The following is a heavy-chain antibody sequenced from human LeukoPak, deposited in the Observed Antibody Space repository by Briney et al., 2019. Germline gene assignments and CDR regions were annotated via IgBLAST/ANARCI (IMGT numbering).Heavy chain of an antibody. CDR1: GFTFSDYY. CDR2: ISSSSSYT. V-gene: IGHV3-11*03. D-gene: IGHD5/OR15-5a*01. CDR3: ATVSDLLFYFAS. Sequence: GGSLRLSCAASGFTFSDYYMSWIRQAPGKGLEWVSYISSSSSYTNYADSVTGRFTLSRDNSKNTVYLQMNRLRVEDTAMYYCATVSDLLFYFASWGQGTLVTVSS. J-gene: IGHJ4*02.